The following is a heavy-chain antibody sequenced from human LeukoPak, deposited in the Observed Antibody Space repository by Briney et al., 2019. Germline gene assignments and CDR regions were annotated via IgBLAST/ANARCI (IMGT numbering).Heavy chain of an antibody. CDR2: IYYSGST. CDR3: ARTPYRNYFDY. Sequence: SETLSLTCAVYGGSFSSHYWSWIRQPPGKGLEWIGYIYYSGSTNYNPSLKSRVTISVDTSKNQFSLKLSSVTAADTAVYYCARTPYRNYFDYWGQGTLVTVSS. D-gene: IGHD3-16*01. V-gene: IGHV4-59*11. CDR1: GGSFSSHY. J-gene: IGHJ4*02.